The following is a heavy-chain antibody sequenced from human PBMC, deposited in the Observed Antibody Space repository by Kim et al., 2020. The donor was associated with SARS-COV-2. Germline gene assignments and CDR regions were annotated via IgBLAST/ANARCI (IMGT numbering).Heavy chain of an antibody. V-gene: IGHV3-7*01. CDR3: VRDGYSGYDRAFDI. Sequence: GGSLRLSCADSGFTFSSYWMSWVRQAPGKGLEWVSNIKEDGSVKYYVDSVKGRFTISRDNAKNSVYLQMNSLRAEDTSVYFCVRDGYSGYDRAFDIWGQGSRVTVSS. J-gene: IGHJ3*02. D-gene: IGHD5-12*01. CDR2: IKEDGSVK. CDR1: GFTFSSYW.